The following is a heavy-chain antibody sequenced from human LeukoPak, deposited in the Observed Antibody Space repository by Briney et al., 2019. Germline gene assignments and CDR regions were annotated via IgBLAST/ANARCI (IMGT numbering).Heavy chain of an antibody. V-gene: IGHV4-59*11. CDR1: GGSISSHY. Sequence: SETLSLTCTVSGGSISSHYWSWIRQPPGKGLEWIGYIYYSGSTNYNPSLESRVTISVDTSKNQFSLKLSSVTAADTAVYYCARAYYDFWSGHYYYYMDVWGKGTTVTVSS. D-gene: IGHD3-3*01. CDR3: ARAYYDFWSGHYYYYMDV. J-gene: IGHJ6*03. CDR2: IYYSGST.